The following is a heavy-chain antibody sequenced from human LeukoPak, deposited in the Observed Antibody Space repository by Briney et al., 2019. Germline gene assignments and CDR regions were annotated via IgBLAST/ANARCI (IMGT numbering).Heavy chain of an antibody. V-gene: IGHV4-30-4*01. CDR2: IYYSGST. Sequence: SQTLSLTCSVSGDSINSGDYYWSWIRQPPGKGLEWIGFIYYSGSTNYNPSLKSRVTISVDTSKNQFSLKLSSVTAADTAVYYCARVRGGSGSYYNFDYWGQGTLVTVSS. J-gene: IGHJ4*02. D-gene: IGHD3-10*01. CDR1: GDSINSGDYY. CDR3: ARVRGGSGSYYNFDY.